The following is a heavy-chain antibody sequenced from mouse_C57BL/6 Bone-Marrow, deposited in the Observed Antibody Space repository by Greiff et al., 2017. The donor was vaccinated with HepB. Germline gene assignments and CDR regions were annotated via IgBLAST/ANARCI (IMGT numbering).Heavy chain of an antibody. Sequence: VKLMESGPGLVAPSQSLSITCTVSGFSLTSYGVHWVRQPPGKGLEWLVVIWSDGSTTYNSALKSRLSISKDNSKSQVFLKMNSLQTDDTAMYYCARHGPWDRYYFDYWGQGTTLTVSS. CDR1: GFSLTSYG. CDR2: IWSDGST. CDR3: ARHGPWDRYYFDY. J-gene: IGHJ2*01. V-gene: IGHV2-6-1*01. D-gene: IGHD3-3*01.